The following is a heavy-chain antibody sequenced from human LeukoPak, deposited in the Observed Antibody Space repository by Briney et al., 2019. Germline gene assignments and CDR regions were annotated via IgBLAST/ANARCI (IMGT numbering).Heavy chain of an antibody. CDR1: GFTFSSYE. J-gene: IGHJ4*02. Sequence: PGGSLRLSCAASGFTFSSYEMNWVRQAPGKGLEWVSYISSSGSTIYYADSVKGRLTISRDSAKNSLYLQMNSLRAEDTAVYYCARAGEGYSSSWYYFDYWGQGTLVTVSS. V-gene: IGHV3-48*03. CDR2: ISSSGSTI. CDR3: ARAGEGYSSSWYYFDY. D-gene: IGHD6-13*01.